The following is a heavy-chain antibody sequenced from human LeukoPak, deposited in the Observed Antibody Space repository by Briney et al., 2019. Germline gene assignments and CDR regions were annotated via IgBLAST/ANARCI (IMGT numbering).Heavy chain of an antibody. CDR1: GGSISSSSYY. CDR2: IYYSGST. D-gene: IGHD2-21*02. CDR3: ARAYCGGDCYNSRGWFDP. V-gene: IGHV4-39*07. Sequence: SETLSLTCTVSGGSISSSSYYWGWIRQPPGKGLEWIGSIYYSGSTYYNPSLKSRVTILVDTSKNQFSLKLSSVTAADTAVYYCARAYCGGDCYNSRGWFDPWGQGTLVTVSS. J-gene: IGHJ5*02.